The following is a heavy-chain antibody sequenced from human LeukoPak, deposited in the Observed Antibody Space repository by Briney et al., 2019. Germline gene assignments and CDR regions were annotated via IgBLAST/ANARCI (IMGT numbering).Heavy chain of an antibody. CDR1: GGTFSSYA. CDR2: IIPIFGTA. D-gene: IGHD3-10*01. Sequence: GASVKVSCKASGGTFSSYAISWVRQAPGQGLEWMGGIIPIFGTANYAQKFQGRVTITTDESTSTAYMEPSSLRSEDTAVYYCAGGLLWFGNYYYYMDVWGKGTTVTVSS. V-gene: IGHV1-69*05. CDR3: AGGLLWFGNYYYYMDV. J-gene: IGHJ6*03.